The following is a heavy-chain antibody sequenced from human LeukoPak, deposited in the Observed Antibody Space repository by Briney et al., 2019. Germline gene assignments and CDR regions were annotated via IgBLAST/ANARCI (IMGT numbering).Heavy chain of an antibody. CDR2: IKSKSDGGTT. CDR1: GFTFSDAW. Sequence: GGSLRLSCAASGFTFSDAWMSWVRQAPGKGLEWVGRIKSKSDGGTTDCAAPVKGRFTISRDDSKNTLYLQMNSLKTEDTAVYYCTTDWYYYDSSGYYPIFWGQGALVTVSS. CDR3: TTDWYYYDSSGYYPIF. D-gene: IGHD3-22*01. J-gene: IGHJ4*02. V-gene: IGHV3-15*01.